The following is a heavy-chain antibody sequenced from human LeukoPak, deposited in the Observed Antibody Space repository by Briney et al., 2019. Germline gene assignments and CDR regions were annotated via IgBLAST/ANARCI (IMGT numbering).Heavy chain of an antibody. CDR1: GFTFDDYA. CDR3: AKATIEMATISYYFDY. J-gene: IGHJ4*02. CDR2: ISRNSGSI. V-gene: IGHV3-9*01. D-gene: IGHD5-24*01. Sequence: GRSLRLSCAASGFTFDDYAMHWVRQAPGKGLEWVSGISRNSGSIGYADSVKGRFTISRDNAKNSLYLQMNSLRAEDTALYYCAKATIEMATISYYFDYWGQGTLVTVSS.